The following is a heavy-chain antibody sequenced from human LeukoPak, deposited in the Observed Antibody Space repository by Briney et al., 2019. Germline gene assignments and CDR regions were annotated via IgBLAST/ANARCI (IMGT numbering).Heavy chain of an antibody. D-gene: IGHD1-26*01. Sequence: SVKVSCKASGGTFISYAISWVRQAPGQGLEWMGRIIPIFGIANYAQKFQGRVTITADKSTSTAYMELSSLRSEDTAVYYCATDDSGSYYPFDYWGQGTLVTVSS. CDR2: IIPIFGIA. J-gene: IGHJ4*02. CDR3: ATDDSGSYYPFDY. CDR1: GGTFISYA. V-gene: IGHV1-69*04.